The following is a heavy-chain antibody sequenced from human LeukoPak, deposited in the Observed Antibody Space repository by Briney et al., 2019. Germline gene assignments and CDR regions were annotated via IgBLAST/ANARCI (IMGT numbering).Heavy chain of an antibody. D-gene: IGHD3-10*01. CDR1: GFTFSSHV. CDR2: ISGSGGST. Sequence: GGSLRLSCVASGFTFSSHVMTWVRQAPGKGLEWVSGISGSGGSTDYADSVKGRFTVSSDNSKNTVYLQMNRLRVEDTAVYYCAPRVGDWGQGTLVTVSS. J-gene: IGHJ4*02. CDR3: APRVGD. V-gene: IGHV3-23*01.